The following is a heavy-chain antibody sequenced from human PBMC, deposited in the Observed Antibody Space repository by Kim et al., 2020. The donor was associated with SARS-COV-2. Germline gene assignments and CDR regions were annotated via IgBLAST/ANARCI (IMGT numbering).Heavy chain of an antibody. CDR1: GYTFNDHY. J-gene: IGHJ4*02. Sequence: ASVKVSCKVSGYTFNDHYIHWVRQAPGQGLEWMGWINPNGGETKYAEKFHGKASMTRDMSTNTAYVELYSLSFDDTAVYYCARDSDPDYWGQGTLVTVSS. V-gene: IGHV1-2*02. CDR2: INPNGGET. CDR3: ARDSDPDY.